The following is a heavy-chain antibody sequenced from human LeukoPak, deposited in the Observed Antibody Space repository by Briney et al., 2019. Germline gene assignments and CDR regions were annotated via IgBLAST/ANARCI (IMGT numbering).Heavy chain of an antibody. CDR2: IYYSGST. CDR3: ARTAVLRYFGWLLQFGHFDY. D-gene: IGHD3-9*01. J-gene: IGHJ4*02. V-gene: IGHV4-31*03. CDR1: GGSISSGGYY. Sequence: PSETLSLTCTVSGGSISSGGYYWSWIRQHPGKGLEWIGYIYYSGSTYYNPSLKSRVTISVDTSKNQFSLKLSSVTAADTAVYYCARTAVLRYFGWLLQFGHFDYWGQGTLVTVSS.